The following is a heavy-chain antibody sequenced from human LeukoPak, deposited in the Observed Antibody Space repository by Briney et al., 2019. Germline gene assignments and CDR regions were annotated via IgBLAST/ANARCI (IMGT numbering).Heavy chain of an antibody. Sequence: PSETLSLTGTVSGGSVSSGNYYWSWIRQPPGKGVEWIGYIHYTGSPNYNPSLKSRVTISVDTSKNQFSLRLNSVTAADTAVYYCARVDTVTTTFDYWGQGTLVTVSS. V-gene: IGHV4-61*01. CDR2: IHYTGSP. CDR3: ARVDTVTTTFDY. CDR1: GGSVSSGNYY. D-gene: IGHD4-17*01. J-gene: IGHJ4*02.